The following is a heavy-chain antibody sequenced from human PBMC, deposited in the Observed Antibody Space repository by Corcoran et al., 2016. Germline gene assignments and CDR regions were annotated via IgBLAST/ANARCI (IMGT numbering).Heavy chain of an antibody. CDR3: ARKGYCSSTSCSNWCDP. V-gene: IGHV1-18*01. D-gene: IGHD2-2*01. CDR1: GYTFTSYG. Sequence: QVQLVQSGAEVKKSGASVKVSCKASGYTFTSYGISWVRQAPGQGLEWMGWISAYNGNTNYAQKLQGRVTMTTDTSTSTAYMELRSLRSDDTAVDDCARKGYCSSTSCSNWCDPWGQGTLVTVSS. J-gene: IGHJ5*02. CDR2: ISAYNGNT.